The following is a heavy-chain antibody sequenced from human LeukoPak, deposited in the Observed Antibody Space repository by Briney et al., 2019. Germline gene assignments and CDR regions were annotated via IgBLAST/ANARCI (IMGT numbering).Heavy chain of an antibody. V-gene: IGHV3-7*03. CDR3: ARGGGLEV. Sequence: PGGSLRLSCAASGFTFSSYWMNWARQAPGKGLEWVASINHNGNVNYYVDSVKGRFTISRDNAKNSLYLQMSNLRAEDTAVYFCARGGGLEVWGQGATVTVCS. CDR1: GFTFSSYW. D-gene: IGHD3-16*01. CDR2: INHNGNVN. J-gene: IGHJ6*02.